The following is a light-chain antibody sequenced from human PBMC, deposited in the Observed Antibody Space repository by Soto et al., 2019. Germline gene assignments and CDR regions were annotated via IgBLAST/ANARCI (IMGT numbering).Light chain of an antibody. Sequence: SYDLTQPPSVSVAPGQTARITCWGNNIGGKSVLWYQQKPGQAPVLVVYDDSDRPSGIPERFSGSNSVNTATLTISRVAAGDEADYYCQVWESGRGVFGTGTKVTVL. CDR3: QVWESGRGV. J-gene: IGLJ1*01. CDR2: DDS. V-gene: IGLV3-21*02. CDR1: NIGGKS.